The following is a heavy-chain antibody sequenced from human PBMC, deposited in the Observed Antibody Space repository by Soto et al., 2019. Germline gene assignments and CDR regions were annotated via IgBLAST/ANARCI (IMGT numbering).Heavy chain of an antibody. CDR3: ARVNFWSGYHWFDP. J-gene: IGHJ5*02. V-gene: IGHV4-34*01. CDR2: INHSGST. D-gene: IGHD3-3*01. CDR1: GGSFSGYY. Sequence: PSETLSLTCAVYGGSFSGYYWSWIRQPPGKGLEWIGEINHSGSTNYNPSLKSRVTISVDTSKNQFSLKLSSVTAADTAVYYCARVNFWSGYHWFDPWGQGTLVTVSS.